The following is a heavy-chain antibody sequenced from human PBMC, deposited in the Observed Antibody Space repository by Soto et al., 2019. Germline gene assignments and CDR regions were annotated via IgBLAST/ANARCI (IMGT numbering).Heavy chain of an antibody. CDR3: ARDILTGYLPFYYYYGMDV. V-gene: IGHV1-46*01. D-gene: IGHD3-9*01. CDR1: GYTFTSYY. CDR2: INPSGGST. Sequence: ASVKASCKASGYTFTSYYMHWVRQAPGQGLEWTGIINPSGGSTSYAQKFQGRVTMTRDTSTSTVYMELSSLRSEDTAVYYCARDILTGYLPFYYYYGMDVWGQGTTVT. J-gene: IGHJ6*02.